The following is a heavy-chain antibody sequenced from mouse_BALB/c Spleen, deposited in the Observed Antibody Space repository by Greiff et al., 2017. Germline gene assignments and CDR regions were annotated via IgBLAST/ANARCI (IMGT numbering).Heavy chain of an antibody. J-gene: IGHJ2*01. V-gene: IGHV5-12-2*01. CDR3: ERQGYGIYFDY. CDR2: ISNGGGST. D-gene: IGHD2-1*01. Sequence: VQLKESGGGLVQPGGSLKLSCAASGFTFSSYTMSWVRQTPEKRLEWVAYISNGGGSTYYPDTVKGRFTISRDNAKNTLYLQMSSLKSEDTAMYYCERQGYGIYFDYWGQGTTLTVSS. CDR1: GFTFSSYT.